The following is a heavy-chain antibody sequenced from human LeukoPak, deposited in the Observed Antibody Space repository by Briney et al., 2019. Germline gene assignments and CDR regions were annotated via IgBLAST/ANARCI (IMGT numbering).Heavy chain of an antibody. J-gene: IGHJ4*02. V-gene: IGHV3-23*01. Sequence: GGSLRLSCAASGFTFNNYAMTWVRQAPGKGLEWVSAISGSTGGTYYSDSVKGRFTISRDNSKNKLYLQMNSLRAEDTAIYYCAKTIYNSGLDYFGYWGQGTLVTVSS. CDR3: AKTIYNSGLDYFGY. CDR1: GFTFNNYA. CDR2: ISGSTGGT. D-gene: IGHD6-19*01.